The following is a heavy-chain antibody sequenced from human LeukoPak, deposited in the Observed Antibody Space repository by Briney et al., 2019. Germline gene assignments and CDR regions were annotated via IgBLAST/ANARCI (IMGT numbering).Heavy chain of an antibody. J-gene: IGHJ4*02. Sequence: GGSLRLSCAASGFTFSSYAMHWVRQAPGKGLEWVAVISYDGSNKYYADSVKGRFTISRDNSKNTLYLQMNSLRAEDTAVYYCARDSGSYHELYYFDYWGQGTLVTVSS. CDR1: GFTFSSYA. V-gene: IGHV3-30*04. CDR2: ISYDGSNK. D-gene: IGHD1-26*01. CDR3: ARDSGSYHELYYFDY.